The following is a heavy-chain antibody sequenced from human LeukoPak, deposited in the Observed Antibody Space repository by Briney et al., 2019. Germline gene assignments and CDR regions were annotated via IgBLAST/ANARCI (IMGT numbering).Heavy chain of an antibody. D-gene: IGHD6-13*01. Sequence: PSETLSLTCTVSGGSISSSSYSWGWIRQPPGKGLEWIGSIYYSGSTYYNPSLKSRVAISVDTSKTQFSLKLTSVTAADTAVYYCARGRAAAGQYYFDYWGQGTLVTVSS. CDR3: ARGRAAAGQYYFDY. CDR2: IYYSGST. J-gene: IGHJ4*02. V-gene: IGHV4-39*01. CDR1: GGSISSSSYS.